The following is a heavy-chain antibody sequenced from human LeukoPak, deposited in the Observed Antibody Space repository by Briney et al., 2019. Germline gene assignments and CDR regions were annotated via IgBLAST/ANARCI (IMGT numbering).Heavy chain of an antibody. V-gene: IGHV3-66*01. D-gene: IGHD5-12*01. CDR2: IYSGGST. Sequence: PGGSLRLSCAASGFTFSSYAMSWVRQAPGKGLEWVSVIYSGGSTYYADSVKGRFTISRDNSKNTLYLQMNSLRAEDTAVYYCARGDIVATPGYFDYWGQGTLVTVSS. CDR3: ARGDIVATPGYFDY. J-gene: IGHJ4*02. CDR1: GFTFSSYA.